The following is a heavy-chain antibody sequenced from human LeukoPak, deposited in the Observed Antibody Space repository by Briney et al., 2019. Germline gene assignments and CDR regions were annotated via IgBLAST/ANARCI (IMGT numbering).Heavy chain of an antibody. Sequence: GRSLRLSCAASGFTFSSYAMHWVRQAPGKGLEWVAVISYDGSNKYYADSVKGRFTISSDNSKNTLFLQMNSLRLEDTAIYYCVYETGEVGQGGFEFWGQGTRVTVS. J-gene: IGHJ3*01. CDR1: GFTFSSYA. CDR2: ISYDGSNK. D-gene: IGHD3-16*01. CDR3: VYETGEVGQGGFEF. V-gene: IGHV3-30-3*01.